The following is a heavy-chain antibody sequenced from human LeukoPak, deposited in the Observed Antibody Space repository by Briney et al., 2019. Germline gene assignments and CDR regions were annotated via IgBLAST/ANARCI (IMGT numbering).Heavy chain of an antibody. Sequence: SVKVSCKASGGTFSSYAISWVRQAPGQGLEWMGGIIPILGTANYAQKFQGRVTITTDESTSTAYMELSSLRSEDTAVYYCARGSSGYYLPFDYWGQGTLVTVSS. V-gene: IGHV1-69*05. CDR1: GGTFSSYA. CDR2: IIPILGTA. J-gene: IGHJ4*02. D-gene: IGHD3-22*01. CDR3: ARGSSGYYLPFDY.